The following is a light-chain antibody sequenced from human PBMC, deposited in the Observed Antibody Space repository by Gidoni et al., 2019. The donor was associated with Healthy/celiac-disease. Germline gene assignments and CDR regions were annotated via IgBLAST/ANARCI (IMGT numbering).Light chain of an antibody. CDR3: QQSYSTSWT. CDR1: QSISSY. J-gene: IGKJ1*01. V-gene: IGKV1-39*01. CDR2: AAS. Sequence: DIQLTQSPSSLSASVGDRVTITCRASQSISSYLNWYQQKPGKAPKLLIYAASSLQSGVPSRFSGSGSGTDFTLTSSSLQAEDFATYYCQQSYSTSWTFGQGTKVEIK.